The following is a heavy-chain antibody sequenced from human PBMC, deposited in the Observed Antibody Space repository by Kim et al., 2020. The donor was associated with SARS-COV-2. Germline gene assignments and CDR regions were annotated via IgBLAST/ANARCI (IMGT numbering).Heavy chain of an antibody. J-gene: IGHJ4*02. V-gene: IGHV3-7*03. Sequence: GGSLRLSCVASGFIFRTYWMTWVRQPPGKGLEWVGNIKEDGSEAYYADSVKGRFTISRDNAKNSLYFQMNSLRAEDTAVYYCMRGPGSYWGEGTLVSVSS. CDR2: IKEDGSEA. D-gene: IGHD3-10*01. CDR1: GFIFRTYW. CDR3: MRGPGSY.